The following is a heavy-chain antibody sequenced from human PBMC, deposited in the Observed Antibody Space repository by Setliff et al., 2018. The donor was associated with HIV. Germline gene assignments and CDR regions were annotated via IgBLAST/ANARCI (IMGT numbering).Heavy chain of an antibody. CDR3: ARDSPLSHFDY. J-gene: IGHJ4*02. V-gene: IGHV3-48*01. CDR1: GFTFSDCS. CDR2: ITSTGSTI. Sequence: GGSLRLSCAASGFTFSDCSMNWVRQAPGKGLEWISYITSTGSTIFYADSVKGRFTISRDNSKNTLYLQMNSLRPEDTAVYYCARDSPLSHFDYWGQGILVTVSS.